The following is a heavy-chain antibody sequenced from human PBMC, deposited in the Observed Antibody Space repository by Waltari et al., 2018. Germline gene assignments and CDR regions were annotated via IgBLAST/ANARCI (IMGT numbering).Heavy chain of an antibody. CDR1: GYTFIDYY. Sequence: VXXVQSXAEXKKPGASVKVSCXASGYTFIDYYIHWVRQAPGQGLXWVXWINPXTGDTXYTQMXQGRVTMTRDXSIRTAYMELKRLRSDDXAVYFCVRXPTHYXSGGYFVDWFDXWGQGTLVTVSS. J-gene: IGHJ5*02. D-gene: IGHD3-22*01. V-gene: IGHV1-2*02. CDR3: VRXPTHYXSGGYFVDWFDX. CDR2: INPXTGDT.